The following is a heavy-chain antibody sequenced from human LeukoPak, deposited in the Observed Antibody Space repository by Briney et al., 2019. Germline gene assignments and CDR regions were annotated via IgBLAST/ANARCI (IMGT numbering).Heavy chain of an antibody. CDR2: IYHSGST. V-gene: IGHV4-30-2*01. CDR3: ARGKRGGGYDAPYYSGMDV. Sequence: SETLSLTCAVSGGPISSGGDSWSWIRQPPGKGLEWIGYIYHSGSTYYNPSVKSRVTISVHRSKNHFSLKLSSVTAANTAVYYCARGKRGGGYDAPYYSGMDVWGKGPPITASS. CDR1: GGPISSGGDS. D-gene: IGHD5-12*01. J-gene: IGHJ6*04.